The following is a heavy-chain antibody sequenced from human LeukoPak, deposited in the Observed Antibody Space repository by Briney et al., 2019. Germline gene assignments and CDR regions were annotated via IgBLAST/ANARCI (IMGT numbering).Heavy chain of an antibody. D-gene: IGHD3-10*01. V-gene: IGHV3-23*01. J-gene: IGHJ4*02. CDR1: GFTFSSYA. CDR3: ARDSRGIDY. CDR2: ISGSGGST. Sequence: GGSLRLSCAASGFTFSSYAMSWVRQAPGKGLEWVSAISGSGGSTYYADSVKGRFTISRDNAKNSLYLQMNSLRAEDTAVYYCARDSRGIDYWGQGTLVTVSS.